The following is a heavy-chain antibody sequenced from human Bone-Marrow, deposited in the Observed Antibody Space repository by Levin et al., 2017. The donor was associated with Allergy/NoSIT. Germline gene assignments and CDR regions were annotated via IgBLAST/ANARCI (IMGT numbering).Heavy chain of an antibody. Sequence: PGGSLRLSCTASGFTFSSYAMTWVRQAPGKGLEWVSVITGSGTGTFYADSVKGRFTISRDNSKNTVYLQMNSLRAEDTAVYYCAKDMWNGYPDYWGQGTLVTVSS. CDR1: GFTFSSYA. CDR3: AKDMWNGYPDY. J-gene: IGHJ4*02. V-gene: IGHV3-23*01. CDR2: ITGSGTGT. D-gene: IGHD3-3*01.